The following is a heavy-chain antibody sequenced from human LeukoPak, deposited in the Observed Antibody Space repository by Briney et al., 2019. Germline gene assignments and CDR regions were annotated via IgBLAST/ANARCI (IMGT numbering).Heavy chain of an antibody. J-gene: IGHJ6*03. CDR2: IYYSGNT. CDR1: GGSLSSSTYY. Sequence: PSETLSLTCTVSGGSLSSSTYYWGWIRQPPRKGLEWLGSIYYSGNTYYNPSLKSRVTISVDTSKNQFSLKLSSVTAADTAVYYCARGFTVTTWAYYYYYMDVWGKGTTVTVSS. V-gene: IGHV4-39*01. CDR3: ARGFTVTTWAYYYYYMDV. D-gene: IGHD4-17*01.